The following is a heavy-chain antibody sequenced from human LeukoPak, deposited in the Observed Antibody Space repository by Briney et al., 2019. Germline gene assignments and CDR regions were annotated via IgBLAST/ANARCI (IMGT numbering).Heavy chain of an antibody. CDR3: ARAHYYGSGSYYPTQNSLFDY. CDR1: GYTFTSYA. CDR2: INAGNGNT. D-gene: IGHD3-10*01. V-gene: IGHV1-3*01. J-gene: IGHJ4*02. Sequence: ASVKVSCKASGYTFTSYAMHWVRQAPGQRLEWMGWINAGNGNTKYSQKFQGRVTITRDTSASTAYMELSSLRSEDTAVYYCARAHYYGSGSYYPTQNSLFDYWGQGTLVTVSS.